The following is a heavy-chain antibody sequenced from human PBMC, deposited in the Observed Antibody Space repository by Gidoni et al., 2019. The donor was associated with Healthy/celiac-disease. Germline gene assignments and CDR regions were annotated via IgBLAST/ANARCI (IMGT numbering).Heavy chain of an antibody. V-gene: IGHV4-59*01. D-gene: IGHD6-13*01. CDR3: ARGSSSWYPFFDY. J-gene: IGHJ4*02. Sequence: QVQLQESGPGLVKPSETLSLTCTVSGCSISSYYWSWIRQPPGKGLEWIGYIYYSGSTNYNPSRKSRVTISVDTSKNQFSLKLSPVTAADTAVYYCARGSSSWYPFFDYWGQGTLVTVSS. CDR1: GCSISSYY. CDR2: IYYSGST.